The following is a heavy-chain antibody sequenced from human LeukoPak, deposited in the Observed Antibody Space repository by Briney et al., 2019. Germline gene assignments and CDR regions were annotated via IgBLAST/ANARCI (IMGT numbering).Heavy chain of an antibody. CDR2: VNQDGSEI. Sequence: GGSLRLSCAASGFTFSRYWMSWVRQAPGKGLEWLANVNQDGSEIYYVDSVKGRFTISRDNAKSSLYLQMNGLRAEDTAVHYCARDESYSSDYWGQGTLVTVSS. CDR3: ARDESYSSDY. V-gene: IGHV3-7*05. J-gene: IGHJ4*02. CDR1: GFTFSRYW. D-gene: IGHD3-22*01.